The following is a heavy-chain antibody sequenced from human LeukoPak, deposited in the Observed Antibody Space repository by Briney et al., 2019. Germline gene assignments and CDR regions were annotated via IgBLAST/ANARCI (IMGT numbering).Heavy chain of an antibody. J-gene: IGHJ3*02. CDR3: AKDITPFRIFGDALDM. V-gene: IGHV3-9*01. Sequence: PGRSLRLSCAASGFTFNDYAMHWVRQIPGKGLEWISGIHWNSGRSAYAGSVKGRFTISRDNAKSSPYLQMDSLRPEDTALYLCAKDITPFRIFGDALDMWGQGTMVTVSS. CDR1: GFTFNDYA. CDR2: IHWNSGRS. D-gene: IGHD3-3*02.